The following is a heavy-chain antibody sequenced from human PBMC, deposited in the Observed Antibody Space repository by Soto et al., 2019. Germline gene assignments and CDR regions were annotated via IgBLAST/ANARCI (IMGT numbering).Heavy chain of an antibody. J-gene: IGHJ4*02. D-gene: IGHD1-1*01. Sequence: QLQLQESGPGLVKPSETLSLTCTVSGGSISSSSYYWGWIRQPPGKGLEWIGSIYYSGSTYYNPSLKSRVTISVDTSKNQFSLKLSSVTAADTAVYYCARHLRSAGTHDYWGWEPWSPSPQ. CDR1: GGSISSSSYY. V-gene: IGHV4-39*01. CDR2: IYYSGST. CDR3: ARHLRSAGTHDY.